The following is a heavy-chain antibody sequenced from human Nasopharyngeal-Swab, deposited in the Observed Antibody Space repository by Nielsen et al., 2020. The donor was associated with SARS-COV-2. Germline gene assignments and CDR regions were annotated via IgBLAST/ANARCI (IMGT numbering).Heavy chain of an antibody. CDR1: GFTFSDYY. D-gene: IGHD3-3*01. CDR2: ISSSGSTI. Sequence: GESLKISCAASGFTFSDYYMSWIRQAPGTGLEWVSYISSSGSTIYYADSVKGRFTISRDNAKNSLYLQMNSLRAEDTAVYYCARDDYDFWSGKASYGMDVWGQGTTVTVSS. J-gene: IGHJ6*02. CDR3: ARDDYDFWSGKASYGMDV. V-gene: IGHV3-11*01.